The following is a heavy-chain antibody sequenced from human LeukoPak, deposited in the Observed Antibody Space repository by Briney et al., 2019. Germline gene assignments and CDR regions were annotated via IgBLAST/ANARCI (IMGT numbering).Heavy chain of an antibody. V-gene: IGHV3-9*01. CDR2: ISWNSGSI. CDR3: AKDIVPAATIGGFDY. CDR1: GFTFDDYA. D-gene: IGHD2-2*01. J-gene: IGHJ4*02. Sequence: PGRSLRLSCAASGFTFDDYAMHWVRQAPGKGLEWVSGISWNSGSIGYADSVKGRFTISRDNSKNTLYLQMNSLRAEDTAVYYCAKDIVPAATIGGFDYWGQGTLVTVSS.